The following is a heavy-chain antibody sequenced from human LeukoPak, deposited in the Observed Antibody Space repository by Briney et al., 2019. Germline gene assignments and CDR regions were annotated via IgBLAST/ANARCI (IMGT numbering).Heavy chain of an antibody. J-gene: IGHJ6*02. CDR3: ARGEVSKWLVRFYYYGMGV. Sequence: GASVKVSCKASGGTFSSYAISWVRQAPGQGLEWMGGIIPIFGTANYAQKFQGRVTITADESTSTAYMELSSLRSEDTAVYYCARGEVSKWLVRFYYYGMGVWGQGTTVTVSS. V-gene: IGHV1-69*13. D-gene: IGHD6-19*01. CDR2: IIPIFGTA. CDR1: GGTFSSYA.